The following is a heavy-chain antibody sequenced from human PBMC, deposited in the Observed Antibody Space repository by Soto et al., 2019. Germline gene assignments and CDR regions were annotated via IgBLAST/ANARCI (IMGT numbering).Heavy chain of an antibody. CDR3: TTERRDGYNLGYYYGMDV. V-gene: IGHV3-15*07. J-gene: IGHJ6*02. Sequence: EVQLVESGGGLVKPGGSLRLSCAASGFTFSNAWMNWVRQAPGKGLEWVGRIKSKTDGGTTDYAAPVKGRFTISRDDSKNTLYLQMNSLKTEDTAVYYCTTERRDGYNLGYYYGMDVWGQGTTGTVSS. D-gene: IGHD5-12*01. CDR1: GFTFSNAW. CDR2: IKSKTDGGTT.